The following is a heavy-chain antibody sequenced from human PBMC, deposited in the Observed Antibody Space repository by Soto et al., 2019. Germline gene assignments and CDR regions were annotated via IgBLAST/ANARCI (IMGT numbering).Heavy chain of an antibody. CDR1: GFTVSSNY. CDR3: ARDLTDNWFDP. CDR2: IYSGGST. Sequence: GGSLRLSCAGSGFTVSSNYMSWVRQAPGKGLEWVSVIYSGGSTYYADSVKGRFTISRDNSKNTLYLQMNSLRAEDTAVYYCARDLTDNWFDPWGQGTLVTVSS. J-gene: IGHJ5*02. V-gene: IGHV3-53*01.